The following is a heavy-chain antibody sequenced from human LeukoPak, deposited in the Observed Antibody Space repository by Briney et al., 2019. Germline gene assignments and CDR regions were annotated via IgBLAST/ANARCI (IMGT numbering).Heavy chain of an antibody. J-gene: IGHJ4*02. D-gene: IGHD2-21*02. Sequence: GGSLRLSCAASGFTFSSYSMNWVRRAPGKGLEWVSSISSSSSYIYYADSVKGRFTISRDNAKNSLYLQMNSLRAEDTAVYYCARYSWGQGVTASPSDYWGQGTLVTVSS. CDR3: ARYSWGQGVTASPSDY. CDR2: ISSSSSYI. CDR1: GFTFSSYS. V-gene: IGHV3-21*01.